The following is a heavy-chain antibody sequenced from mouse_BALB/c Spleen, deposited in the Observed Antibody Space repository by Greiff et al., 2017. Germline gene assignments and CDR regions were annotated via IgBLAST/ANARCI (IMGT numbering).Heavy chain of an antibody. CDR2: ISYSGST. D-gene: IGHD1-1*01. Sequence: VQLQQSGPGLVKPSQSLSLTCTVTGYSITSDYAWNWIRQFPGNKLEWMGYISYSGSTSYNPSLKSRISITRDTSKNQFFLQLNSVTTEDTATYYCARWTTGFDYWGQGTTLTVSS. CDR3: ARWTTGFDY. V-gene: IGHV3-2*02. J-gene: IGHJ2*01. CDR1: GYSITSDYA.